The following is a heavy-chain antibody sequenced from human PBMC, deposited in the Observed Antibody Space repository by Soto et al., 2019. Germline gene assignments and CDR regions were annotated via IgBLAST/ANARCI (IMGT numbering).Heavy chain of an antibody. V-gene: IGHV1-69*13. D-gene: IGHD1-26*01. J-gene: IGHJ4*02. CDR1: GGTFSSYA. CDR3: ARGVEVGATRYFDY. CDR2: IIPIFGTA. Sequence: SVKVSCKASGGTFSSYAISWVRQAPGQGLEWMGGIIPIFGTANYAQKFQGRVTITADESTSTAYMELSSLRSEDTAVYYCARGVEVGATRYFDYWGQGTLVTVSS.